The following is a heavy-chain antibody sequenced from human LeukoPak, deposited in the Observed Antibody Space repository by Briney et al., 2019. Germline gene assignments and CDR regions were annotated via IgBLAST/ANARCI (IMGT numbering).Heavy chain of an antibody. Sequence: ASVKVPCKASGYTFTSYGISWVRQAPGQGLEWMGWISAYNGNTNFAQKFQGRVTMTTDTSTNTAYMELRSLRSDDTAVYYCARITIGLAFYFDYWGQGTLVTVSS. CDR2: ISAYNGNT. D-gene: IGHD3-3*01. CDR3: ARITIGLAFYFDY. CDR1: GYTFTSYG. J-gene: IGHJ4*02. V-gene: IGHV1-18*01.